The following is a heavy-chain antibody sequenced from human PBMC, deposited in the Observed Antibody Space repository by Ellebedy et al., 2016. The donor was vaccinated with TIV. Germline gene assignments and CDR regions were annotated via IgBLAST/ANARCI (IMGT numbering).Heavy chain of an antibody. CDR3: ARDPFGPFDY. V-gene: IGHV4-59*01. J-gene: IGHJ4*02. CDR1: GGSISSYY. Sequence: MPSETLSLTCTVSGGSISSYYWSWIRQPPGKGLEWIGYIYYSGSTNYNPSLKSRVTISVDTSKNQFSLKLSSVTAADTAVYYCARDPFGPFDYWGQGTLVTVSS. D-gene: IGHD3-16*01. CDR2: IYYSGST.